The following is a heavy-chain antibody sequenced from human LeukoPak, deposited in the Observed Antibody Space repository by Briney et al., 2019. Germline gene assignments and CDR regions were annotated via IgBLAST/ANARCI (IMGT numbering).Heavy chain of an antibody. CDR1: GGSISSYY. V-gene: IGHV4-59*01. D-gene: IGHD6-6*01. CDR2: IYYSGST. Sequence: SETLFLTCTVSGGSISSYYWSWIRQPPGKGLEWIGYIYYSGSTNYNPSLKSRVTISVDTSKNQFSLKLSSVTAADTAVYYCARGGWKQLGYNWFDPWGQGTLVTVSS. CDR3: ARGGWKQLGYNWFDP. J-gene: IGHJ5*02.